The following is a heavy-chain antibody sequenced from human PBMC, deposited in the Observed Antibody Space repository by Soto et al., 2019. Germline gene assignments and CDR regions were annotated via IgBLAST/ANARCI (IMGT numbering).Heavy chain of an antibody. CDR2: ISSSSSTI. D-gene: IGHD3-3*01. CDR1: GFTFSSYS. Sequence: WGSLRLSCAASGFTFSSYSMNWVRQAPGKGLEWVSYISSSSSTIYYADSVKGRFTISRDNAKNSLYLQMNSLRDEDTAVYYCARESKPYYDFWSGYYRTNYYYYGMDVWGQGTTVTVSS. V-gene: IGHV3-48*02. J-gene: IGHJ6*02. CDR3: ARESKPYYDFWSGYYRTNYYYYGMDV.